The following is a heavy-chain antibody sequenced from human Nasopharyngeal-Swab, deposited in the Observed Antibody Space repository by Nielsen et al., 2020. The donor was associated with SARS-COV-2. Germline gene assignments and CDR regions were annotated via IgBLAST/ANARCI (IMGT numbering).Heavy chain of an antibody. J-gene: IGHJ4*02. D-gene: IGHD3-3*01. V-gene: IGHV3-7*01. Sequence: GESLKISCAASGFPFSGYRMSWVRQVPGKGLEWVANIKQDASEMYYVDSVKGRFTISRDNAKNSLYLQMNSLRAEDTAVYFCARGRPLGGYYFGYFDYWGQGTLVTVSS. CDR2: IKQDASEM. CDR3: ARGRPLGGYYFGYFDY. CDR1: GFPFSGYR.